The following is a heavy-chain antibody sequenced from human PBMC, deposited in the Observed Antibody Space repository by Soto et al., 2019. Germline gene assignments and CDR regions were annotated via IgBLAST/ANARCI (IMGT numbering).Heavy chain of an antibody. J-gene: IGHJ4*02. CDR1: GFTFGSYW. CDR3: ARAGYCGPGCYYYFHY. V-gene: IGHV3-7*01. D-gene: IGHD2-21*02. Sequence: EVQLVASGGGLVQPGGSLRLSCAVSGFTFGSYWMNWVRLIPGKGLEWVAYIKPDGSATYYVDSVNGRFTISRDNAKNSLYLQMNRLRVEDTSVYYCARAGYCGPGCYYYFHYWGQGTLVTVSS. CDR2: IKPDGSAT.